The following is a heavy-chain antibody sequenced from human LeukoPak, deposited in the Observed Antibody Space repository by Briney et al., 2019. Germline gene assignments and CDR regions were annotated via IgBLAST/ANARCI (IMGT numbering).Heavy chain of an antibody. CDR3: ARGPYVFDY. D-gene: IGHD3-10*02. J-gene: IGHJ4*02. V-gene: IGHV4-34*01. Sequence: PSETLSLTCAVYGGSFSGYYWSWIRLPPGKGLEWIGEINHSGSTNYNPSLKSRVTISVDTSKNQFSLKLSSVTAADTAVYYCARGPYVFDYWGQGTLVTVSS. CDR1: GGSFSGYY. CDR2: INHSGST.